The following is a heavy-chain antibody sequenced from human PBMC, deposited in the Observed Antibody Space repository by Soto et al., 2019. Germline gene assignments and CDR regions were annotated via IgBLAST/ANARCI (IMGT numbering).Heavy chain of an antibody. Sequence: ASVKVSCKASGYTFTSYGISWVRQAPGQGLEWMGWISAYNGNTNYAQKLQGRVTMTTHTSTSTAYMELRSLRSDDTAVYYCARVGTDYDFCSGYYTDYYYYYMDVWGKGTTVTVSS. D-gene: IGHD3-3*01. CDR1: GYTFTSYG. V-gene: IGHV1-18*01. J-gene: IGHJ6*03. CDR2: ISAYNGNT. CDR3: ARVGTDYDFCSGYYTDYYYYYMDV.